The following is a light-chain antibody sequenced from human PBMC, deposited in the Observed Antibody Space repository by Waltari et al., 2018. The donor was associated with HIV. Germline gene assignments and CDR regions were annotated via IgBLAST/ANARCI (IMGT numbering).Light chain of an antibody. Sequence: DIVMTQSPDSLAVSLGERATINCKSSQNILYSSNNKNYLAWYQQKPGQPPKLLIYWASTREFGVPDRFSGSRSGTDFTLTVSSLQAEDVAVYYCQQYYTTPHTFGQGTNLEIK. CDR1: QNILYSSNNKNY. J-gene: IGKJ2*01. V-gene: IGKV4-1*01. CDR2: WAS. CDR3: QQYYTTPHT.